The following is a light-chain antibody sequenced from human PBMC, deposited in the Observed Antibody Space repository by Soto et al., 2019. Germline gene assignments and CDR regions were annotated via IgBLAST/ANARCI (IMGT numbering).Light chain of an antibody. CDR2: AGN. V-gene: IGLV2-8*01. CDR3: SLCTGTSYIV. Sequence: QSVPTQPPPRSGSPGQSVTISCTATSNNVGGHHYVSWYQQHPLRAPKPIIYAGNKCPSGVPDRFSHSKSGTMASPTVCGLHADEEAVYYSSLCTGTSYIVLGSGTKVTVL. CDR1: SNNVGGHHY. J-gene: IGLJ1*01.